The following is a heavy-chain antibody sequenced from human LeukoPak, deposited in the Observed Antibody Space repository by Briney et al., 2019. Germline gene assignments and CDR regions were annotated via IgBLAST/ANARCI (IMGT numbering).Heavy chain of an antibody. V-gene: IGHV3-23*01. D-gene: IGHD1-1*01. CDR2: ISGSGGST. J-gene: IGHJ4*02. Sequence: GGSLRLSCAASGFTFSSYAMSWVRQAPGKGLEWVSAISGSGGSTYYADSVKGRFTISRDNSKNTLYLQMNSLRAEDTAVYYCAEVSKQLELPAEANFDYWGQGTLVTVSS. CDR3: AEVSKQLELPAEANFDY. CDR1: GFTFSSYA.